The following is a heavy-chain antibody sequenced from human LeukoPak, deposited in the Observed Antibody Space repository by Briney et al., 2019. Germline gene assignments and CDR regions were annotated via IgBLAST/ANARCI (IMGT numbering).Heavy chain of an antibody. Sequence: ASVKVSCKASGYTFTSYVISWVRQAPGQGLEGMGWISAYNGNTNYAQKLQGRVTMTTDTSTSTAYMELRSLRSDDTAVYYCARDRLTDYFRNFDYWGQETLVTVSS. V-gene: IGHV1-18*01. CDR3: ARDRLTDYFRNFDY. J-gene: IGHJ4*02. CDR1: GYTFTSYV. D-gene: IGHD2/OR15-2a*01. CDR2: ISAYNGNT.